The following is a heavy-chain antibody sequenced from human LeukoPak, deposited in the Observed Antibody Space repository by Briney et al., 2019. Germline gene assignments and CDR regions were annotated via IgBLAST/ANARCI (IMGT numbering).Heavy chain of an antibody. D-gene: IGHD3-3*01. V-gene: IGHV1-69*05. J-gene: IGHJ5*02. CDR2: IILIFGTA. CDR1: GGTFSSYA. Sequence: SVKVSCKASGGTFSSYAISWVRQAPGQGLEWMGGIILIFGTANYAQKFQGRVTITTDESTSTAYMELSSLRSEDTAVYYCARAGGVVATDNWFDPWGQGTLVTVSS. CDR3: ARAGGVVATDNWFDP.